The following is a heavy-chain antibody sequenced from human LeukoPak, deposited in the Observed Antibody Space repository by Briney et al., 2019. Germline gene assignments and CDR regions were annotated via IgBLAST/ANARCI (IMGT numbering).Heavy chain of an antibody. D-gene: IGHD4-23*01. Sequence: ASVKVSCKASGYTFTSYGISWVRQAPGQGLEWMGGIIPIFGTANYAQKFQGRVTITTDESTSTAYMELSSLRSEDTAVYYCARGGVTMVVMGYFDYWGQGTLVTVSS. CDR1: GYTFTSYG. J-gene: IGHJ4*02. V-gene: IGHV1-69*05. CDR2: IIPIFGTA. CDR3: ARGGVTMVVMGYFDY.